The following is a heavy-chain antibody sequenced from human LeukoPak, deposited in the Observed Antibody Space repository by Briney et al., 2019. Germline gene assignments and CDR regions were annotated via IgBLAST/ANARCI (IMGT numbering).Heavy chain of an antibody. J-gene: IGHJ4*02. Sequence: SETLSLTCTVSGGSISSYYWSGIRQPPGKGLEWIGYIYYSGSTNYNPSLKSRVTISVDTSKNQFSLKLSSVTAADTAVYYCARAGYSGVAGIDIGYYFDYSGQGTLVTVSS. CDR3: ARAGYSGVAGIDIGYYFDY. V-gene: IGHV4-59*01. D-gene: IGHD6-19*01. CDR2: IYYSGST. CDR1: GGSISSYY.